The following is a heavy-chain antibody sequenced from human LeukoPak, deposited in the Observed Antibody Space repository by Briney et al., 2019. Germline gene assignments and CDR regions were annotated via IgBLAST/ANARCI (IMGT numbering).Heavy chain of an antibody. Sequence: ASVKVSCKASGYTFTTYGIIWVRQAPGQGLEWMGWISTYNGNTNYAQKLQGRVTMTTETSTSTAYMQLRSLRSDDTAVYYCARAGDSSAYYPTWFDPWGQGTLVTVSS. CDR3: ARAGDSSAYYPTWFDP. V-gene: IGHV1-18*01. D-gene: IGHD3-22*01. CDR2: ISTYNGNT. J-gene: IGHJ5*02. CDR1: GYTFTTYG.